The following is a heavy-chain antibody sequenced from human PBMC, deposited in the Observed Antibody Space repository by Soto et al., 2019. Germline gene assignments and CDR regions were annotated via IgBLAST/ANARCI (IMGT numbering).Heavy chain of an antibody. CDR3: AGAHAYTVGPTVLRGWFDP. D-gene: IGHD2-2*02. CDR1: GGSVRTYY. CDR2: VYAAGTI. V-gene: IGHV4-4*07. Sequence: KPSETLSLTCTVSGGSVRTYYWTWIRQPVGKGLEWIGRVYAAGTINYNPSLKSRVTMSVDTSKNQFSLKLSYVTAADTAVYYCAGAHAYTVGPTVLRGWFDPWGQGTLVTVSS. J-gene: IGHJ5*01.